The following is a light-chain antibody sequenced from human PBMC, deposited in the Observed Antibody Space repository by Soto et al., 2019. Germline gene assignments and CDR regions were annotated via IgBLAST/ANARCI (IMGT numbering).Light chain of an antibody. CDR1: QTISSSY. J-gene: IGKJ1*01. CDR3: QQYGRSPPWT. V-gene: IGKV3-20*01. CDR2: GAS. Sequence: EIVLTQSPGTLSLSPGERATLSCRASQTISSSYLAWYQQKPGQAPRLLIYGASTRATGIPDRFSGSGSGTDFHLHISRREPEDVAVYYCQQYGRSPPWTFGQGSKVEVK.